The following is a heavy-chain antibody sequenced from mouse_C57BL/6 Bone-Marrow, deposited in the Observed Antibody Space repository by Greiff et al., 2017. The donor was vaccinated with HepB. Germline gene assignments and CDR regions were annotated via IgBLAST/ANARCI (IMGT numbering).Heavy chain of an antibody. CDR1: GYTFTDYY. CDR2: INPNNGGT. Sequence: EVQLQQSGPELVKPGASVKISCKASGYTFTDYYMNWVKQSHGKSLEWIGDINPNNGGTSYNQKFKGKATLTVDKSSSTAYMELRSLTSEDSAVYYCARDGTGGGYWGQGTTLTVSS. V-gene: IGHV1-26*01. CDR3: ARDGTGGGY. J-gene: IGHJ2*01. D-gene: IGHD4-1*01.